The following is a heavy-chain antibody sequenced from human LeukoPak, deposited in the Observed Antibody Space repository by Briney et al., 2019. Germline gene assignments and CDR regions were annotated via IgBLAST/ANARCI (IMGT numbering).Heavy chain of an antibody. CDR1: GYTFTGYY. CDR3: ARRNYDHIWGNYGSLYYFDY. J-gene: IGHJ4*02. Sequence: ASVKVSCKASGYTFTGYYMHWVRQAPGQGLEWMGWINPNSGGTNYAQKFQGRVTMTRDTSISTAYMELRSLRSDDTAVYYCARRNYDHIWGNYGSLYYFDYWGQGTLVTASS. V-gene: IGHV1-2*02. CDR2: INPNSGGT. D-gene: IGHD3-16*01.